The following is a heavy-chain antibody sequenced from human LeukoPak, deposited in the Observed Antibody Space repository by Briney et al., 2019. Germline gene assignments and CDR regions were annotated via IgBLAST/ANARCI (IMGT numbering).Heavy chain of an antibody. CDR3: AKSVQYYYGSSGYIGFPH. J-gene: IGHJ4*02. CDR1: GFTFSSYA. Sequence: GGSLRLSCAASGFTFSSYAMSWVRQAPGKGLEWVSAISGSGGSTYYADSVKGRFTISRDNSKNTLYLQMNSLRAEDTAVYYCAKSVQYYYGSSGYIGFPHWGQGTLVTVSS. CDR2: ISGSGGST. D-gene: IGHD3-22*01. V-gene: IGHV3-23*01.